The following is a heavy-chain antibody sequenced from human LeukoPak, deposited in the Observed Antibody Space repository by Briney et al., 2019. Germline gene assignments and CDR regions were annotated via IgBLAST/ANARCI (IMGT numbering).Heavy chain of an antibody. CDR2: IYTSGST. D-gene: IGHD3-22*01. J-gene: IGHJ4*02. V-gene: IGHV4-61*02. CDR3: ARHLGDSNGYYGSPADY. CDR1: GGSISSGSYY. Sequence: SETLSLTCTVSGGSISSGSYYWSWIRQPAGKGLEWIGRIYTSGSTNYNPSLKSRVTISVDTSKNQFSLKLSSVTAADTAVYYCARHLGDSNGYYGSPADYWGQGTLVTVSS.